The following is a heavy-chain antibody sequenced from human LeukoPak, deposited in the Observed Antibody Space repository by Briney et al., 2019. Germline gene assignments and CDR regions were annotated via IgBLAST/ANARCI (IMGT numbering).Heavy chain of an antibody. J-gene: IGHJ6*02. D-gene: IGHD3-3*01. Sequence: ASVKVSCKASGYTFTSHYMHWVRQAPGQGLEWMGVINPSGGFTSYAQKLQDRVTLHRDTSTTTVYMQLSSLRSEDTAVYYCARGRNTIFGVGGIGYGMDVWGQGTTVTVSS. CDR1: GYTFTSHY. CDR2: INPSGGFT. V-gene: IGHV1-46*01. CDR3: ARGRNTIFGVGGIGYGMDV.